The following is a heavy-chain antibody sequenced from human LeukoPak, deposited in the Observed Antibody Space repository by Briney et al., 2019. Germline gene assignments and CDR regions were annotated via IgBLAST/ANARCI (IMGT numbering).Heavy chain of an antibody. V-gene: IGHV3-30*18. CDR2: ISDDESDK. Sequence: GGSLRLSCAASGFTFSHYAIHWVRQAPGKGLEWVAVISDDESDKHYADSVKGRFTISRDNSKNTLHLQMNSLRAEDTAVYYCAKTDYGDRSVAHWGQGPLVTVPS. CDR3: AKTDYGDRSVAH. J-gene: IGHJ4*02. CDR1: GFTFSHYA. D-gene: IGHD4-17*01.